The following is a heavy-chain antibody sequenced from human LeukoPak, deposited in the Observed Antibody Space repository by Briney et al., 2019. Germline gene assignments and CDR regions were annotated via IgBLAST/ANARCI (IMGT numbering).Heavy chain of an antibody. J-gene: IGHJ6*03. D-gene: IGHD3-22*01. CDR2: IYYSGST. V-gene: IGHV4-59*11. CDR1: GGSISSHY. Sequence: SETLSLTCTVSGGSISSHYWSLIRQPPGKGLEWIGYIYYSGSTNYNPSLKGRVTISVDTSKNQFSLKLSSVTAADTAVYYCARTNYYDSSGYRYYYYYYMDVWGKGTTVTVSS. CDR3: ARTNYYDSSGYRYYYYYYMDV.